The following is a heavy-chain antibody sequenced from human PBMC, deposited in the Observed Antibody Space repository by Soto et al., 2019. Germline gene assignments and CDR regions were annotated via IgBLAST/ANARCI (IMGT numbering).Heavy chain of an antibody. D-gene: IGHD3-3*01. Sequence: PGGSLRLSCAASGFTFSSYWMSWVRQAPGKGLEWVANIKQDGSEKYYVDSVKGRFTISRDNAKNSLYLQMNSLRAEDTAVYYCARDRYDFWSGYIYYYGMDVWGQGTTVTVSS. V-gene: IGHV3-7*03. J-gene: IGHJ6*02. CDR2: IKQDGSEK. CDR3: ARDRYDFWSGYIYYYGMDV. CDR1: GFTFSSYW.